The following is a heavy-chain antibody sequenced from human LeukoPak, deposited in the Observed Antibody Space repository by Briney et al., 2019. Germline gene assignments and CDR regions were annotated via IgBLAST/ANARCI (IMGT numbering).Heavy chain of an antibody. D-gene: IGHD3-22*01. Sequence: GGSLRLSCAASGFTFSSYEMNWVRQAPGKGLEWVSYISSSGSTIYYADSVKGRFTISRDNAKNSLYLQMNSLRAEDTAVYYCARDRKIIADYYYDSSTYDYWGQGTLVTVSS. J-gene: IGHJ4*02. CDR3: ARDRKIIADYYYDSSTYDY. CDR2: ISSSGSTI. CDR1: GFTFSSYE. V-gene: IGHV3-48*03.